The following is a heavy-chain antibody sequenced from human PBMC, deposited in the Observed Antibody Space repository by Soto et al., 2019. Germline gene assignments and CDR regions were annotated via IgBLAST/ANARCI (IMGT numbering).Heavy chain of an antibody. Sequence: PGGSLRLSCAASGFTFSSYVMHWARQAPGKGLEWVAVIWYDGSKKYYADSVKGRLTISRDNSKDTLYLQLNSLRAEDTAVYYCAREKVGGIDGIDCWGQGTTVTGSS. CDR2: IWYDGSKK. V-gene: IGHV3-33*01. J-gene: IGHJ6*01. CDR1: GFTFSSYV. D-gene: IGHD1-20*01. CDR3: AREKVGGIDGIDC.